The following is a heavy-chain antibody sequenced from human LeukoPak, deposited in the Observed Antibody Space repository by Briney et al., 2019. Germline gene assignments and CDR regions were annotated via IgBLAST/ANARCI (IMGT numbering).Heavy chain of an antibody. CDR1: GYTFTSYA. CDR3: ARSGTYYYDSSGYYQPSPFDY. Sequence: GASVKVSCKASGYTFTSYAMHWVRQAPGQRLEWMGWINAGNGNTEYSQKFQGRVTITRDTSASTAYMELSSLRSEDTAVYYCARSGTYYYDSSGYYQPSPFDYWGQGTLVTVSS. V-gene: IGHV1-3*01. J-gene: IGHJ4*02. D-gene: IGHD3-22*01. CDR2: INAGNGNT.